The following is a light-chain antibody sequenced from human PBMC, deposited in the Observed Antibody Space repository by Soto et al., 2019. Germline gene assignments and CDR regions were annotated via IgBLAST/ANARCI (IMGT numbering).Light chain of an antibody. CDR3: QQRTNLPWT. J-gene: IGKJ1*01. CDR1: QSGSSD. V-gene: IGKV3-11*01. Sequence: EIVLTQAPGTLSLSPGERATLSCRASQSGSSDLAWYHQKPGQAPRLLIYDASNRATGIPARFSGSGSGTDFTLTISSLEPEDFAVYYCQQRTNLPWTFGQGTKVDIK. CDR2: DAS.